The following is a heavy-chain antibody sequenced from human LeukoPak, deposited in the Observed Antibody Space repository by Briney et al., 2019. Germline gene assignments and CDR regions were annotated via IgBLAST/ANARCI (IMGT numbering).Heavy chain of an antibody. V-gene: IGHV4-39*07. CDR2: ISYSGST. CDR3: ARNKRDVRYYDILTDYPKYFFDH. CDR1: GVSISSSSYY. Sequence: PSETLSLTCTVSGVSISSSSYYWDWIRQPPGKGLAWIGSISYSGSTYYNPSLKSRVTISVDTSKNQFSLKLSSVTAADTAVYYCARNKRDVRYYDILTDYPKYFFDHWGQGTLVTVSS. D-gene: IGHD3-9*01. J-gene: IGHJ4*02.